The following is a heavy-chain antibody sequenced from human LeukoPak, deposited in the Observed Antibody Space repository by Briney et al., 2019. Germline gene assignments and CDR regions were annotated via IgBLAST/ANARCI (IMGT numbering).Heavy chain of an antibody. Sequence: SETLSLTCTVSGGSISGYYWSWIHQPPGKGLEWIGEINHSGSTNYNPSLKSRVTISVDTSKNQFSLKLSSVTAADTAVYYCAGSSVLRAWYYFDYWGQGTLVTVSS. CDR3: AGSSVLRAWYYFDY. CDR2: INHSGST. CDR1: GGSISGYY. J-gene: IGHJ4*02. D-gene: IGHD2-8*02. V-gene: IGHV4-34*01.